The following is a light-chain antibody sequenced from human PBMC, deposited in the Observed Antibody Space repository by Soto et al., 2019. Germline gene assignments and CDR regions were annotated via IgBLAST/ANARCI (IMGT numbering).Light chain of an antibody. V-gene: IGKV1-39*01. J-gene: IGKJ5*01. CDR1: QSISSS. Sequence: DIQMTESPSSLSASVGDKVRITCRASQSISSSLNWYQQKSGKAPNLLIYGVSRLQGGVPSRFSGSGSGTDFTLSISSLQPEDFATYYCQQSYTAPSITFGQGTRLEI. CDR3: QQSYTAPSIT. CDR2: GVS.